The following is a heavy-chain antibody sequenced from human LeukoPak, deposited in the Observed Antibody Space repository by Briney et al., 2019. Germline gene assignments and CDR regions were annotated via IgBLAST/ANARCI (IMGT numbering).Heavy chain of an antibody. J-gene: IGHJ6*03. D-gene: IGHD6-13*01. CDR1: GGSISTSHW. V-gene: IGHV4-4*02. Sequence: SETLSLTCAVSGGSISTSHWWSWVRQPPGRGLEWIGEIYNSGSTNYNPSLKSRVTISADKSKNQFSLKLSSVTAADTAVYFCARGRVSSSSWYSTYYYYFYMDVWGKGTTVTVSS. CDR2: IYNSGST. CDR3: ARGRVSSSSWYSTYYYYFYMDV.